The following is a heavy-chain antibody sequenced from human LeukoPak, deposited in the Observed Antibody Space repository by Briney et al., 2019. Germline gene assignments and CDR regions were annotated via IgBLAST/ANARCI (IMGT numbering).Heavy chain of an antibody. V-gene: IGHV1-2*02. CDR2: INPNSGGT. CDR3: ARARGPLLRSERRYYYYYMDV. D-gene: IGHD5-12*01. Sequence: ASVKVSCKASGYTFTGYYMHWVRQAPGQGLEWMGWINPNSGGTNYTQKFQGRVTMTRDTSISTAYMELSRLRSDDTAVYYCARARGPLLRSERRYYYYYMDVWGKGTTVTVSS. J-gene: IGHJ6*03. CDR1: GYTFTGYY.